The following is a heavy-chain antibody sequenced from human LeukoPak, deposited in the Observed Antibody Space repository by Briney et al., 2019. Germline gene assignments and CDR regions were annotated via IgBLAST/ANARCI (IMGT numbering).Heavy chain of an antibody. Sequence: GRSLRLSCAASGFAFSSSGMHWVRQAPGKGLEWLALIWYDGSSKYYADSVKGRFAISRDNSKNTLYLQMNSLRAEDTALYYCARDYGSGSYYKGYFDYWGQGTLVTVSS. CDR3: ARDYGSGSYYKGYFDY. V-gene: IGHV3-33*01. J-gene: IGHJ4*02. CDR1: GFAFSSSG. CDR2: IWYDGSSK. D-gene: IGHD3-10*01.